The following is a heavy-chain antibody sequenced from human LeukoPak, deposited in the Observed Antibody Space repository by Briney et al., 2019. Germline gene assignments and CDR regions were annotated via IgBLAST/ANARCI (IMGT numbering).Heavy chain of an antibody. CDR1: GHSFTDYW. D-gene: IGHD6-19*01. CDR3: ARSISSGWY. CDR2: IFPGDSDT. Sequence: GESLKISCKVSGHSFTDYWIGWVRQMPGKGLEWMGVIFPGDSDTRYSPSFQGQVTISVDKSISTAYLQWSSLKASDTAMYYCARSISSGWYWGLGTLVTVSS. V-gene: IGHV5-51*01. J-gene: IGHJ4*02.